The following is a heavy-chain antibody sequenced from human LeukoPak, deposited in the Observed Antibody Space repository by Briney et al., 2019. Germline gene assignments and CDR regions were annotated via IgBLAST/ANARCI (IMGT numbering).Heavy chain of an antibody. CDR2: IYTTGST. CDR3: ARESTIFTQGVYYYGMDV. V-gene: IGHV4-4*07. CDR1: GGSISNYY. Sequence: SETLSLTCTVSGGSISNYYWSWIRQPAGKGLEWIGHIYTTGSTNYNPSLKSRVTMSVDTSKNQFSLKLSSVTAADTAVYYCARESTIFTQGVYYYGMDVWGQGTTVTVSS. J-gene: IGHJ6*02. D-gene: IGHD3-9*01.